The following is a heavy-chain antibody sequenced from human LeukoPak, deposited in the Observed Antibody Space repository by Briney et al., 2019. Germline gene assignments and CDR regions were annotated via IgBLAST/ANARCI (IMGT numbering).Heavy chain of an antibody. V-gene: IGHV3-11*04. CDR1: GFTFSDYY. Sequence: GGSLRLSCAASGFTFSDYYMSWIRQAPGKGLEWVSYISSSGSTIYYADSVKGRFTISRDNAKNSLYLQMNSLRDEDTAVYYCAREGADTAMVLYYYYYMDVWGKGTTVTVSS. D-gene: IGHD5-18*01. CDR2: ISSSGSTI. CDR3: AREGADTAMVLYYYYYMDV. J-gene: IGHJ6*03.